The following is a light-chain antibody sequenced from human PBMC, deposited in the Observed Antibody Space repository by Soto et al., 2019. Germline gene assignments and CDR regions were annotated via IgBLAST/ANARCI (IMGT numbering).Light chain of an antibody. J-gene: IGKJ1*01. CDR1: QSVLYSSNNKNY. V-gene: IGKV4-1*01. CDR2: WAS. CDR3: QQYYSTPLA. Sequence: DIVMTQSPDSLAVSLGERATINCKSSQSVLYSSNNKNYLAWYQQKPRQPPKLLIYWASTRESGVPDRFSGSGSGTDFPLTISSLQADDVAVYYCQQYYSTPLAFGQGTKVQIK.